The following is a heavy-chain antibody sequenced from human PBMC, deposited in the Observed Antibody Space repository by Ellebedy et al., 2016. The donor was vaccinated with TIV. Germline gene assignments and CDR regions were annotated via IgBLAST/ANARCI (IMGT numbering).Heavy chain of an antibody. D-gene: IGHD5-18*01. CDR1: GFTFSSYG. V-gene: IGHV3-30*03. J-gene: IGHJ6*02. CDR2: ISYDGSNK. CDR3: ARTQGYSYGIYYYYGMDV. Sequence: GESLKISCAASGFTFSSYGMHWVRQAPGKGLEWVAVISYDGSNKYYADSVKGRFTISRDNSKNTLQLQMNSLRAEDTAVYYCARTQGYSYGIYYYYGMDVWGQGTTVTVSS.